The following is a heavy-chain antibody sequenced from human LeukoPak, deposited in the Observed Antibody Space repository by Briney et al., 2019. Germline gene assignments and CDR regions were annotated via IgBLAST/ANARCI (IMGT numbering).Heavy chain of an antibody. V-gene: IGHV3-33*01. CDR1: GFSFSSYG. J-gene: IGHJ4*02. CDR2: IWYDGSKK. Sequence: GRSLRLSCAASGFSFSSYGMHWVRQAPGKGLEWVAVIWYDGSKKYYTDSVKGRFTISRDNSKNTLYLQMTSLRAEDTAVYYCARGGYSSVRYSFDYWGQGTLVTVSS. CDR3: ARGGYSSVRYSFDY. D-gene: IGHD5-12*01.